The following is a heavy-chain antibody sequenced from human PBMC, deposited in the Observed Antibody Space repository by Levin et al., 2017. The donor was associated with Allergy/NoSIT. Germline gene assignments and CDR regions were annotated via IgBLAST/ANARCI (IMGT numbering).Heavy chain of an antibody. D-gene: IGHD5-18*01. J-gene: IGHJ4*02. Sequence: QPGGSLRLSCAASGFTFSSYEMNWVRQAPGKGLEWVSYISSSGSTIYYADSVKGRFTISRDNAKNSLYLQMNSLRAEDTAVYYCARDGYSYGSDYWGQGTLVTVSS. CDR2: ISSSGSTI. CDR1: GFTFSSYE. V-gene: IGHV3-48*03. CDR3: ARDGYSYGSDY.